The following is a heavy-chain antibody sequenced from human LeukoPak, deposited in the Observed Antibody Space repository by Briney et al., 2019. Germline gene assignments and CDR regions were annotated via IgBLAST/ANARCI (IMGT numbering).Heavy chain of an antibody. CDR1: GGSISSSSYY. J-gene: IGHJ6*03. CDR3: ASSPSAFSGMDV. Sequence: PSETLSLTCTVSGGSISSSSYYWGWIRQPPGKGLEWIGSIYYSGSTYYNPSLKSRVTISVDTSKNQFSLKLSSVTAADTAVYYCASSPSAFSGMDVRGKGTTVTVSS. D-gene: IGHD3-10*01. V-gene: IGHV4-39*01. CDR2: IYYSGST.